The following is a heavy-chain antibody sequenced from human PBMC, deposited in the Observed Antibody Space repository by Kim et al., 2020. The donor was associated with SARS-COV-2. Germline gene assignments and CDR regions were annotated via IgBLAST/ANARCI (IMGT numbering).Heavy chain of an antibody. V-gene: IGHV3-21*01. Sequence: GGSLRLSCAASGFTFSSYSMNWVRQAPGKGLEWVSSIGISSSYIYYADSVKGRFTISRDNAKNSLYLQMNSLRAEDTAVYYCATLIFGVVITPQFDYWGQGTLVTVSS. CDR3: ATLIFGVVITPQFDY. CDR1: GFTFSSYS. CDR2: IGISSSYI. J-gene: IGHJ4*02. D-gene: IGHD3-3*01.